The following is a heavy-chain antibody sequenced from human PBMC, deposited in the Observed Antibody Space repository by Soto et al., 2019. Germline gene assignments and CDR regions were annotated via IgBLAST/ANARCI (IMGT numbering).Heavy chain of an antibody. Sequence: GASVKVSCKASGYSFTGYSMHWVRQAPGQGLEWMGWMNPNSGNTGYAQKFQGRVTMTRNTSISTAYMELSSLRSEDTAVYYCARGRRGKYYSSSLSYYYYMDVWGKGTTVTVSS. CDR3: ARGRRGKYYSSSLSYYYYMDV. CDR1: GYSFTGYS. J-gene: IGHJ6*03. CDR2: MNPNSGNT. D-gene: IGHD6-6*01. V-gene: IGHV1-8*02.